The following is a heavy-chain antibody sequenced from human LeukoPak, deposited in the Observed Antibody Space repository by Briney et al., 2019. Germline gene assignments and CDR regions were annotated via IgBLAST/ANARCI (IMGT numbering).Heavy chain of an antibody. J-gene: IGHJ4*02. Sequence: AGGSLRLSCAASGFTFSSYAMNWVRQAPGKGLEWVPTISGSGDSTYYADSVKGRFTISRDNSRNTLYLQMNSLRAEDAAVYYCAILTGGHSSGYYWGQGTLVTVSS. D-gene: IGHD6-19*01. CDR3: AILTGGHSSGYY. CDR2: ISGSGDST. V-gene: IGHV3-23*01. CDR1: GFTFSSYA.